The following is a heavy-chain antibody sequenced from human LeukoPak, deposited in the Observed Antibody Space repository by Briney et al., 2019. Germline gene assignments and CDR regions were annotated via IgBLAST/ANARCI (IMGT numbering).Heavy chain of an antibody. CDR3: ARGAHYHDSSEGYDY. V-gene: IGHV1-2*02. J-gene: IGHJ4*02. Sequence: ASVKVSCKASGYTFTGYYMHWVRQAPGQGLEGMGWINPNSGGTNYAQKFQGRVTMTRDASISTAYMELSRLRSDDTALYYCARGAHYHDSSEGYDYWGQGTLVTVSS. D-gene: IGHD3-22*01. CDR2: INPNSGGT. CDR1: GYTFTGYY.